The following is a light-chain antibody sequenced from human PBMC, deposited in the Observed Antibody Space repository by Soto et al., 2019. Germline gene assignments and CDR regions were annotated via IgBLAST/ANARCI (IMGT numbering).Light chain of an antibody. Sequence: DIQMTQSPSTLSASVGDRVTITCRASQSISSWLAWYQQKPGKAPKLLIYDASSLESGVPSRFSGSGPGTEFTLTISSLQPDDFAPYYCQQYNSYPWTFGQGTKVDIK. V-gene: IGKV1-5*01. CDR1: QSISSW. J-gene: IGKJ1*01. CDR3: QQYNSYPWT. CDR2: DAS.